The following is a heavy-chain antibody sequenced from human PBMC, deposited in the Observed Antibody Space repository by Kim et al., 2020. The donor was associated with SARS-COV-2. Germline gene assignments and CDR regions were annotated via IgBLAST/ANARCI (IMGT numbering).Heavy chain of an antibody. Sequence: ASVKVSCKASGYTFTSYYMHWVRQAPGQGLEWMGIINPSGGSTSYAQKFQGRVTMTRDTSTSTVYMELSSLRSEDTAVYYCARQFRADQLGPGHYYYGMDVWGQGTTVTVSS. CDR3: ARQFRADQLGPGHYYYGMDV. CDR2: INPSGGST. CDR1: GYTFTSYY. J-gene: IGHJ6*02. V-gene: IGHV1-46*01. D-gene: IGHD1-1*01.